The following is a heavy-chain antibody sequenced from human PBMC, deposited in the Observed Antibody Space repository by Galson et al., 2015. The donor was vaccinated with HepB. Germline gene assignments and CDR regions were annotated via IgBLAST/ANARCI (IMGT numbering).Heavy chain of an antibody. D-gene: IGHD3-3*01. CDR3: ARDRELEGGMDV. J-gene: IGHJ6*02. CDR2: ISSSSSYI. V-gene: IGHV3-21*01. Sequence: SLRLSCAASGFTFSSYSMNWVRQAPGKGLEWVSSISSSSSYIYYADSVKGRFTISRDNAKNSLYLQMNSLRAEDTAVYYCARDRELEGGMDVWGQGTTVTVSS. CDR1: GFTFSSYS.